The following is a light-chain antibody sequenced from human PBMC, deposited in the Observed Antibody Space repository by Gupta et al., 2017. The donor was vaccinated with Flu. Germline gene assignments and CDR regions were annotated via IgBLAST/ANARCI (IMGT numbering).Light chain of an antibody. CDR3: QQRYSTPLT. CDR1: QSISSY. V-gene: IGKV1-39*01. Sequence: IQMTQSPSSLSASVGDRVTITCRASQSISSYLNWYQQKPGKAPKLLIYAASSLQSGVPSRFSCSGSGTDFTLTISSLQPEDFATYYCQQRYSTPLTFGQGTKVEIK. J-gene: IGKJ1*01. CDR2: AAS.